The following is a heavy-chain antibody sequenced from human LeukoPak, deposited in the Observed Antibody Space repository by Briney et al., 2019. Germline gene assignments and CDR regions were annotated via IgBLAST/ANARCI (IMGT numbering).Heavy chain of an antibody. Sequence: PGGSLRLSCAASGFTFSSYSMNWVRQAPGKGLEWVSYISSSSSTIYYAGSVKGRFTISRDNAKNSLYLQMNSLRAEDTAVYYCARDWAVAATGYYFDYWGQGTLVTVSS. CDR1: GFTFSSYS. V-gene: IGHV3-48*01. CDR3: ARDWAVAATGYYFDY. D-gene: IGHD6-19*01. J-gene: IGHJ4*02. CDR2: ISSSSSTI.